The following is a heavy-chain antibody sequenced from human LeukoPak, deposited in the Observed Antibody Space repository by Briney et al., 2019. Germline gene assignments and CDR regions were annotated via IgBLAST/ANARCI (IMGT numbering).Heavy chain of an antibody. CDR1: GFTSSATY. CDR2: IYSGGST. D-gene: IGHD1-7*01. CDR3: ARFITGTLYGMDV. Sequence: PGGPLRFSFAASGFTSSATYMSGFAQAPGRGLERVSVIYSGGSTYYADSVKGRFTISRDNSKNTLYLQMNGLRAEDTAVYYCARFITGTLYGMDVWGQGTTVTVSS. V-gene: IGHV3-53*01. J-gene: IGHJ6*02.